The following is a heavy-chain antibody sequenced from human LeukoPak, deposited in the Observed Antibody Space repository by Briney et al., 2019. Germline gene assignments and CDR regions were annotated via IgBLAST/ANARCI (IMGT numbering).Heavy chain of an antibody. D-gene: IGHD3-10*01. CDR1: GGSTSSYY. J-gene: IGHJ3*01. Sequence: SETLSLTCTVSGGSTSSYYWSWIRQPPGKGLEWIGFIHDSGSTHYTPSLDSRVTISLDTSRTQFSLKLTSVTAADTAVYYCARGVLSCHGSGSYCAFDVWGQGTMVTVYS. CDR2: IHDSGST. CDR3: ARGVLSCHGSGSYCAFDV. V-gene: IGHV4-59*08.